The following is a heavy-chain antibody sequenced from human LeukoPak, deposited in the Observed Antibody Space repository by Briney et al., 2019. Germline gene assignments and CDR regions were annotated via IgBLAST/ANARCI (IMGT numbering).Heavy chain of an antibody. CDR1: GFTFSDYY. J-gene: IGHJ4*02. D-gene: IGHD3-9*01. V-gene: IGHV3-11*01. CDR2: IRSSGSTI. Sequence: SGGSLRLSCAASGFTFSDYYMSWIRQAPGKGLEWVSYIRSSGSTIYYADSVKGRFTISRDNAKNSLYLQMNSLRAEDTAVYYCARGGDYDILTGRDYYFDYWGQGTLVTVSS. CDR3: ARGGDYDILTGRDYYFDY.